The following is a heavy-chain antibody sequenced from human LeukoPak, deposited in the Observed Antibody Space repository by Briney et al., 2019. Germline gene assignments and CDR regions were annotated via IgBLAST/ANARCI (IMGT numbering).Heavy chain of an antibody. CDR1: GYSIISGYY. J-gene: IGHJ3*02. V-gene: IGHV4-38-2*01. CDR3: ATPYCSSTSCSYAFDI. CDR2: IYHSGST. D-gene: IGHD2-2*01. Sequence: SETLSLTCAISGYSIISGYYWGWIRQPPGKGLEWIGSIYHSGSTYYNPSLKSRVTISVDTSKNQFSLKLSSVTAADTAVYYCATPYCSSTSCSYAFDIWGQGTMVTVSS.